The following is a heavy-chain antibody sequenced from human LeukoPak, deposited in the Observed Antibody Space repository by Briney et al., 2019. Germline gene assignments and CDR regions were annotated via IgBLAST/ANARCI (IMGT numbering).Heavy chain of an antibody. Sequence: PSETLSLTCTVSGGSISSSSYYWGWIRQPPGKGLEWIGSIYYSGSIYYNPSLKSRVTISVDTSKNQFSLKLSSVTAADTAVYYCASRYYDSSAFDIWGQGTMVTVSS. D-gene: IGHD3-22*01. CDR1: GGSISSSSYY. J-gene: IGHJ3*02. CDR3: ASRYYDSSAFDI. V-gene: IGHV4-39*01. CDR2: IYYSGSI.